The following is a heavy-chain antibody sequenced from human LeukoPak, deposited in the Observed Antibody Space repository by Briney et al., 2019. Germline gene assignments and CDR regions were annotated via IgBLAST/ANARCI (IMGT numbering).Heavy chain of an antibody. D-gene: IGHD3-9*01. Sequence: GGSLRLSCAASGFTFSSYSMNWVRQAPGKGLEWVSSISSSSYIYYADSVKGRFTISRDNAKNSLYLQMNSLRAEDTAVYYCARWDDILRAFDYWGQGTLVTVSS. CDR1: GFTFSSYS. V-gene: IGHV3-21*01. CDR2: ISSSSYI. CDR3: ARWDDILRAFDY. J-gene: IGHJ4*02.